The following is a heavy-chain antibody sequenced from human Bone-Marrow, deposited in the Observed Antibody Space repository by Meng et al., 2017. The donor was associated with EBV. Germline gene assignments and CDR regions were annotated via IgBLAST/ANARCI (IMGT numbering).Heavy chain of an antibody. CDR1: GFTFSSYS. CDR3: ARSIFGVVIIPYYFDY. D-gene: IGHD3-3*01. J-gene: IGHJ4*02. V-gene: IGHV3-21*01. CDR2: ISSSSSYI. Sequence: EVXLVESGGXLVKPGGSLRLSCSASGFTFSSYSMNWVRQAPGKGLEWVSSISSSSSYIYYADSVKGRFTISRDNAKNSLYLQMNSLRAEDTAVYYCARSIFGVVIIPYYFDYWGQGTLVTVAS.